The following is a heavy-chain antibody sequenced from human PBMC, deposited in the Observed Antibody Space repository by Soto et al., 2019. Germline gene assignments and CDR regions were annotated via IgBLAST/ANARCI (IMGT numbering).Heavy chain of an antibody. CDR3: ARAGKYYEFLEWLSPPEYYYYGMDV. CDR1: GYTFTSYG. Sequence: QVQLVQSGAEVKKPGASVKVSCKASGYTFTSYGISWVRQAPGQGLEWMGWISAYNGNTNYAQKLQGRVTMTTDTSTSTAYMELRSLRSDDTAVYYCARAGKYYEFLEWLSPPEYYYYGMDVWGQGTTVTVSS. V-gene: IGHV1-18*04. CDR2: ISAYNGNT. J-gene: IGHJ6*02. D-gene: IGHD3-3*01.